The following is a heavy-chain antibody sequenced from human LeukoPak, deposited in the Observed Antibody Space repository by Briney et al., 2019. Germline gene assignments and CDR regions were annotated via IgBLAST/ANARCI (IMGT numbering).Heavy chain of an antibody. V-gene: IGHV1-46*01. J-gene: IGHJ4*02. Sequence: ASVTVSCKASGYTFTSYYVHWVRQAPGQGLEWMGRIYPAGGGTNYVQRFQGRVTVTRDMSTSTVYMELSSLRSEDTAIYYCARVSSPDDYSYVNSWGQGTLVTVSS. CDR3: ARVSSPDDYSYVNS. CDR1: GYTFTSYY. D-gene: IGHD4-11*01. CDR2: IYPAGGGT.